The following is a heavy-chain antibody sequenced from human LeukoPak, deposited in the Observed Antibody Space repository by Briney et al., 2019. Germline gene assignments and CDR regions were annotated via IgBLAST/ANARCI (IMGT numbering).Heavy chain of an antibody. CDR2: IYTSGST. CDR1: GGSISSYY. V-gene: IGHV4-4*07. J-gene: IGHJ3*02. Sequence: SETLSLTCTVSGGSISSYYWSWIRQPAGKGLEWIGRIYTSGSTNYNPSLKSRVTMSVDTSKNQFSLKLSSVTAADTAVYYCARDTGSGCYDAFDIWGQGTMVTVSS. D-gene: IGHD3-10*01. CDR3: ARDTGSGCYDAFDI.